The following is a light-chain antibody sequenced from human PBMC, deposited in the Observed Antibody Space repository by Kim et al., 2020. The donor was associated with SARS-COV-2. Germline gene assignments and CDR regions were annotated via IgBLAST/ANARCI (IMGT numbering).Light chain of an antibody. V-gene: IGKV3-20*01. J-gene: IGKJ4*01. CDR3: QQYHSSPLT. CDR2: HTS. Sequence: SPGERATLSCRASQSVTSGDLVWYQQKPGQPPRLLIYHTSSRATGIPDRFSGSGSGTDFTLTISRLEPEDFAVYYCQQYHSSPLTFGGGTKVDIK. CDR1: QSVTSGD.